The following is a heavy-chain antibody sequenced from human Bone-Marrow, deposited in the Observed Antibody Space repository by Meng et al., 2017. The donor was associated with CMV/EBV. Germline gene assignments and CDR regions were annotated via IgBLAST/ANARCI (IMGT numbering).Heavy chain of an antibody. CDR3: ARHRYSGSYSGAFDI. J-gene: IGHJ3*02. CDR1: GGSFSGYY. D-gene: IGHD1-26*01. CDR2: INHSGST. V-gene: IGHV4-34*01. Sequence: GSLRLSCAVYGGSFSGYYWSWIRQPPGKGLEWIGEINHSGSTNYNPSLKSRVTISVDTSKNQFSLKLSSVTAADTAVYYCARHRYSGSYSGAFDIWGQGTMVTVSS.